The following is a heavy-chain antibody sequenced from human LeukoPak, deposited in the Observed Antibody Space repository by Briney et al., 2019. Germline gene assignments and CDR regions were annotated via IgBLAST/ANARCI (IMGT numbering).Heavy chain of an antibody. V-gene: IGHV3-23*01. D-gene: IGHD3-10*01. CDR3: ARGAYGSGTYHDFDI. Sequence: GGTLRLSCAASGFTFTTYAMSWVRQAPGKGLEWVSVISGSGGSTGYTDSVKGRFTISRDNSKNTLYLQMNSLRAEDTAVYYCARGAYGSGTYHDFDIWGQGTMVTVSS. CDR1: GFTFTTYA. J-gene: IGHJ3*02. CDR2: ISGSGGST.